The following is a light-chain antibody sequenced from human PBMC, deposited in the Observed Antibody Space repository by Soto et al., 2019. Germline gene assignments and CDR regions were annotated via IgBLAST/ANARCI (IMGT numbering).Light chain of an antibody. CDR1: NIGVKS. J-gene: IGLJ2*01. Sequence: SYELTQPPSVSVAPGTTVRITCGGDNIGVKSVHWCQQKPGQAPVLVIYYDRDRPSGIPERFSGSNSGNTATLTISRVEAGDEADYYCQVWDSSSNHVLFGGGTKLTVL. CDR3: QVWDSSSNHVL. CDR2: YDR. V-gene: IGLV3-21*04.